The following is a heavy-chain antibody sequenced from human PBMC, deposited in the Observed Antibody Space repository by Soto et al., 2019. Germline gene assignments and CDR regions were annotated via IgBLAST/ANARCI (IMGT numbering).Heavy chain of an antibody. V-gene: IGHV4-34*01. CDR3: ARGGKNYGDYVGLDY. CDR2: INHSGST. D-gene: IGHD4-17*01. Sequence: QVQLQQWGAGLLKPSETLSLTCAVYGGSFSGYYWSWIRQPPRKGLEWIGEINHSGSTNYNPSLKSRVTISVDTSKNQFSLKLSSVTAADTAVYYCARGGKNYGDYVGLDYWGQGTLVTVSS. J-gene: IGHJ4*02. CDR1: GGSFSGYY.